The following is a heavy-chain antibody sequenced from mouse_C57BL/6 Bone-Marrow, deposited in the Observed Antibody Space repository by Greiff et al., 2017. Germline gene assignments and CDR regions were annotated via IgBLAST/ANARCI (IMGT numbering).Heavy chain of an antibody. CDR3: ARHRATTAYFDV. CDR1: GFTFSSYG. CDR2: ISSGGSYT. V-gene: IGHV5-6*01. D-gene: IGHD1-2*01. J-gene: IGHJ1*03. Sequence: DVQLQESGGDLVKPGGSLKLSCAASGFTFSSYGMSWVRQTPDKRLEWVATISSGGSYTYYPDSVKGRFTISRDNAKNTLYLQMSSLKSEDTAMYYCARHRATTAYFDVWGTGTTVTVSS.